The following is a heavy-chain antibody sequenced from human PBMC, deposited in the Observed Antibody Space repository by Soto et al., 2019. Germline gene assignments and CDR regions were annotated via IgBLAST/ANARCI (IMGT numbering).Heavy chain of an antibody. J-gene: IGHJ6*04. CDR2: INPNSGGT. D-gene: IGHD1-26*01. Sequence: ASVKFSCKASGYMFTGYYMHWVRQAPGQGLEWMGWINPNSGGTNYAQKLQGWVTMTRGTSISTAYMELSRLRSDDTAAYYCDRGGALFTCSLAPGIADYYYGMEIWGKGTKVTVSS. V-gene: IGHV1-2*04. CDR1: GYMFTGYY. CDR3: DRGGALFTCSLAPGIADYYYGMEI.